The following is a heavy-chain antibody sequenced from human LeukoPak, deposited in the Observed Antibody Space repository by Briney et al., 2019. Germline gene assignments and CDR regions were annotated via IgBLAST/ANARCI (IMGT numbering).Heavy chain of an antibody. V-gene: IGHV3-30*04. CDR3: ARDGKRWVYDFWSGSRPRASQYYMDV. D-gene: IGHD3-3*01. Sequence: GRSLRLSCAASGFTFSSYAMHWVRQAPGKGLEWVAVISYDGSNKYYADSVKGRFTISRDNSKNTLYLQMNSLRAEDTAVYYCARDGKRWVYDFWSGSRPRASQYYMDVWGKGTTVTVSS. CDR1: GFTFSSYA. J-gene: IGHJ6*03. CDR2: ISYDGSNK.